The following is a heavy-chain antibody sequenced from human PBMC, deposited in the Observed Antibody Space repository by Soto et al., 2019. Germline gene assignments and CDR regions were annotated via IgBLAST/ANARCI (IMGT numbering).Heavy chain of an antibody. J-gene: IGHJ5*02. CDR3: ARDHITMVRGVPSNWFDP. CDR2: IYYSGST. D-gene: IGHD3-10*01. V-gene: IGHV4-59*01. Sequence: SETLSLTCTVSGGSISSYYWSWIRQPPGKGLEWIGYIYYSGSTNYNPSLKSRVTISVDTSKNQFSLKLSSVTAADTAVYYCARDHITMVRGVPSNWFDPWGQGTLVTVSS. CDR1: GGSISSYY.